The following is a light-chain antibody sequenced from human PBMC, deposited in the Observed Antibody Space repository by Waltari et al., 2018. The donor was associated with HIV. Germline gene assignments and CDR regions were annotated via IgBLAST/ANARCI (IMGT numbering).Light chain of an antibody. V-gene: IGKV3-11*01. CDR3: HQRSTWPPT. Sequence: EIVLTQSPGTLSLSPGERATLSCRASQSVATYLAWYQQTPGQSPRLLIYDSATRAAGIPARFSGSGSGTDFTLTISSLEPEDFAVYYCHQRSTWPPTFGQGTKV. J-gene: IGKJ2*01. CDR1: QSVATY. CDR2: DSA.